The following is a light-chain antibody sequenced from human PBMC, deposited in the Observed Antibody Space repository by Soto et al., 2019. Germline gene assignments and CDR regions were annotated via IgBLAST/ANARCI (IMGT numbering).Light chain of an antibody. Sequence: QSVLTQPPSVSGAPGQRVTISCTGSSSNIGAGYDVHWYQQLPVTAPKLLIYGNSNRPSGVPDRFSGSKSGTSASLAITGLQAEDEADYYCQSYDSSLSVWVFGGGTQLTVL. CDR3: QSYDSSLSVWV. CDR1: SSNIGAGYD. J-gene: IGLJ3*02. CDR2: GNS. V-gene: IGLV1-40*01.